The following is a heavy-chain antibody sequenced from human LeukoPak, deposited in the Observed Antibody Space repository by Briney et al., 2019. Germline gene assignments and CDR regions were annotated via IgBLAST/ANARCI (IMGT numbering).Heavy chain of an antibody. CDR1: GGSFSGYY. Sequence: TSETLSLTCAVYGGSFSGYYWSWIRQPPGKGLEWIGEINHSGSTNYNPSLQSRVTISVDTSKNQFSLKLSSVTAADTAVYYCARTRITIFGVVIIRSYYMDVWGKGTTVTVSS. CDR3: ARTRITIFGVVIIRSYYMDV. V-gene: IGHV4-34*01. D-gene: IGHD3-3*01. J-gene: IGHJ6*03. CDR2: INHSGST.